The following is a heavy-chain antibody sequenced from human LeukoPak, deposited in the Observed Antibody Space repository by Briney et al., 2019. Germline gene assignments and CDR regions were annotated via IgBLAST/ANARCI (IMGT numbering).Heavy chain of an antibody. J-gene: IGHJ4*02. Sequence: SGGSLRLSCAASGFTFSSYAMHWVRQAPGKGVEWVAVIWYDGSNKYYADSVKGRFSISRDNSKNTLYLQMNSLRAEDTAVYYCARDGSSGWYWVDYWGQGTLVTVST. CDR1: GFTFSSYA. CDR2: IWYDGSNK. D-gene: IGHD6-19*01. CDR3: ARDGSSGWYWVDY. V-gene: IGHV3-33*08.